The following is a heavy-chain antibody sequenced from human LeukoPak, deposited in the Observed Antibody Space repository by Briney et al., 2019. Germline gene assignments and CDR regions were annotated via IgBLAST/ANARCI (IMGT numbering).Heavy chain of an antibody. V-gene: IGHV1-69*01. CDR1: GGTFSSYA. D-gene: IGHD5-24*01. CDR2: IIPIFGTA. Sequence: SVKVSCKASGGTFSSYAISWVRQAPGPGLEWMGGIIPIFGTANYAQKFQGRVTITADESTSTAYMELSSLRSEDTAVYYCARAINPAHSLSYYGMDVWGKGTTVTVSS. J-gene: IGHJ6*04. CDR3: ARAINPAHSLSYYGMDV.